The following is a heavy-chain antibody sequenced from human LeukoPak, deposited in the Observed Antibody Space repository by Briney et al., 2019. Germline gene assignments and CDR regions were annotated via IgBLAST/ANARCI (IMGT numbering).Heavy chain of an antibody. V-gene: IGHV1-2*02. CDR1: GYTFTGYY. Sequence: SSVKVSCKASGYTFTGYYMHWVRQAPGQGLEWMGWINPNSGGTNYAQKFQGRVTMTRGTSIITAYMELSRLRSDHTAVYYCARERYCSSTSCYKLDYWGQGTLVTVSS. J-gene: IGHJ4*02. CDR2: INPNSGGT. CDR3: ARERYCSSTSCYKLDY. D-gene: IGHD2-2*01.